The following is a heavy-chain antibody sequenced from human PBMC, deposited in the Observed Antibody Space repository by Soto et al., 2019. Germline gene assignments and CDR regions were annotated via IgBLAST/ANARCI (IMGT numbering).Heavy chain of an antibody. CDR3: ARVSELRGFCDY. D-gene: IGHD1-7*01. J-gene: IGHJ4*02. CDR1: GGSISSGDYY. CDR2: IYYSGST. V-gene: IGHV4-30-4*01. Sequence: SETLSLTCTVSGGSISSGDYYWSWIRQPPGKGLEWIGYIYYSGSTYYNPSLKSRVTISVDTSKNQFSLKLSSVTAADTAVYYCARVSELRGFCDYWGQGTLVTVSS.